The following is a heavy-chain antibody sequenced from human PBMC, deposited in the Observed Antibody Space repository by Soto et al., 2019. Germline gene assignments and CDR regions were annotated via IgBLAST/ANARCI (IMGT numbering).Heavy chain of an antibody. D-gene: IGHD6-13*01. Sequence: ASVKVSCKASGYTFTSYGISWVRQAPGQGLEWMGWISAYNGNTNYAQKLQGRVTMTTDTSTSTAYMELRSLRSDDTAVYYCARHSSSWSNPYNWFDPWGQGTLVTVSS. CDR3: ARHSSSWSNPYNWFDP. CDR1: GYTFTSYG. CDR2: ISAYNGNT. V-gene: IGHV1-18*01. J-gene: IGHJ5*02.